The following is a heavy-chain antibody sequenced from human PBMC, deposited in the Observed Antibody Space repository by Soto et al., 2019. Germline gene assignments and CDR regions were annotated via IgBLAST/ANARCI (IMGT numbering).Heavy chain of an antibody. CDR2: IIPIFGTA. CDR1: GGTFSSYA. V-gene: IGHV1-69*01. D-gene: IGHD4-17*01. J-gene: IGHJ6*02. CDR3: ARNEGDYGGYYYYGMDV. Sequence: QVQLVQSGAEVKKPGSSVKVSCKASGGTFSSYAISWVRQAPGQGLEWMGGIIPIFGTANYAQKFQGRVTITADESTSTAYMELSSLRSEDTAVYYCARNEGDYGGYYYYGMDVWGQGTTVTVPS.